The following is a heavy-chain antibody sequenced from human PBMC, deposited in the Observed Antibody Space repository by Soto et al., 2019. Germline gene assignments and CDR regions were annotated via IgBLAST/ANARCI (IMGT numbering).Heavy chain of an antibody. V-gene: IGHV1-69*04. CDR1: GGTFSSYA. D-gene: IGHD4-17*01. J-gene: IGHJ4*02. Sequence: SVKVSCKASGGTFSSYAISWVRQAPGQGLEWMGRIIPILGIANYAQKFQGRVTITADKSTSTAYMELSSLRSEDTAVYYCARSYGDYWDFDYWGQGTLVTVSS. CDR2: IIPILGIA. CDR3: ARSYGDYWDFDY.